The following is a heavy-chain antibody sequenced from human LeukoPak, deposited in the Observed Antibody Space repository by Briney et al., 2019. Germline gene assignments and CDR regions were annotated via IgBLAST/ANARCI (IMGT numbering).Heavy chain of an antibody. J-gene: IGHJ4*02. V-gene: IGHV3-23*01. Sequence: GGSLRLSCAASGFTFSSYGMSWVRQAPGKGLEWVSAISGSGGSTYYADSVKGRFTISRDNSKNTLYLQMNSLRAEDTAVYYCAKNAGYSYGLYYFDYWGQGTLVTVSS. CDR3: AKNAGYSYGLYYFDY. D-gene: IGHD5-18*01. CDR1: GFTFSSYG. CDR2: ISGSGGST.